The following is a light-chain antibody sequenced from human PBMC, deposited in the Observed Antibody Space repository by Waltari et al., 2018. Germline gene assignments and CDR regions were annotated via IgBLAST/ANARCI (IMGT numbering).Light chain of an antibody. CDR2: AAS. V-gene: IGKV3-15*01. J-gene: IGKJ2*01. CDR3: QEYNNWYT. Sequence: EIVMTQSPATLSVFPGERATLSFRASQSVSTNLAWYQQKPGQAPRLLIYAASTRAIGIPARFSGSGSGTEFTLTISSLQSEDFAVYYCQEYNNWYTFGQGTKLEIK. CDR1: QSVSTN.